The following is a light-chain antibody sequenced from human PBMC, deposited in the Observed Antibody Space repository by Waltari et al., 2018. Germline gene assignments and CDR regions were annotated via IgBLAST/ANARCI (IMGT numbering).Light chain of an antibody. CDR3: SSYTSTYL. Sequence: QSALPQPASVSGSPGQSITISCTEPSSDLGDYKYVSWYQQHPGKLPNLMIYDVSKRPSGVSNRFSGSKSGNTASLTISGLQAEDEADYFCSSYTSTYLFGTATKVTVL. V-gene: IGLV2-14*03. CDR1: SSDLGDYKY. J-gene: IGLJ1*01. CDR2: DVS.